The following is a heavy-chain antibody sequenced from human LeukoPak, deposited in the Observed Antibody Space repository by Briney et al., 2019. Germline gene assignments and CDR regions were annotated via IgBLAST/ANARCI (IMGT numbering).Heavy chain of an antibody. CDR1: GFTVSSNY. V-gene: IGHV3-66*01. J-gene: IGHJ4*02. Sequence: PGGSLRLSCAASGFTVSSNYMSWVRQAPGKGLEWVSVIYSGGSTYYADSVKGRFTISRDNSKNTLYLQMNSLRAEDTAVYYCVRESGYGDYAFDYWGQGTLVTVSS. CDR2: IYSGGST. D-gene: IGHD4-17*01. CDR3: VRESGYGDYAFDY.